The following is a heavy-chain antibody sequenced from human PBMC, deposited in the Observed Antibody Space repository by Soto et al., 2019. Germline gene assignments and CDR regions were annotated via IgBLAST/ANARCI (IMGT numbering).Heavy chain of an antibody. CDR3: ARHSLALRKNNWFDP. CDR1: GDSIISSDFY. Sequence: SETLSLTCTVSGDSIISSDFYWGWVRQPPGKGLEWIGSIFYLGSSYYNPSLKSRVTMSVDTSKNQFSLRLRSVTAADAALYFCARHSLALRKNNWFDPWGQGIMVTVSS. CDR2: IFYLGSS. J-gene: IGHJ5*02. D-gene: IGHD3-3*02. V-gene: IGHV4-39*01.